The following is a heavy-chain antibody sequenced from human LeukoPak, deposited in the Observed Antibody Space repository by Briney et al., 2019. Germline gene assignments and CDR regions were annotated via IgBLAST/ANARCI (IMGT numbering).Heavy chain of an antibody. CDR2: INPNSGGT. Sequence: ASVKVSCKASGYTFTGYYMHWVRQAPGQGLEWMGRINPNSGGTNYAQKFQGRVTTTRDTSISTAYMELSRLRSDDTAVYYCASEYYYGSGSYYIDYWGQGTLVTVSS. D-gene: IGHD3-10*01. CDR3: ASEYYYGSGSYYIDY. V-gene: IGHV1-2*06. J-gene: IGHJ4*02. CDR1: GYTFTGYY.